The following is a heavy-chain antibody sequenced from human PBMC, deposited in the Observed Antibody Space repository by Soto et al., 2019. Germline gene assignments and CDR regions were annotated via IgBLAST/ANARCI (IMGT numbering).Heavy chain of an antibody. J-gene: IGHJ5*02. CDR2: IFYSGTT. CDR1: GGSISSGGYY. CDR3: ARSVDP. V-gene: IGHV4-31*03. Sequence: QVQLQESGPGLVKPSQTLSLTCTVSGGSISSGGYYWSWIRQHPGKGLEWIGYIFYSGTTYYNPSPKSSPTTSVDTSKSPFSLKLSTVTAADTADYYWARSVDPWRLGTLVTLSS.